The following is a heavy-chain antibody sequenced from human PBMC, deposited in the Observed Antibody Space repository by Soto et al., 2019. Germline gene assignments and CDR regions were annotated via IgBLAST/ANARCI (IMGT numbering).Heavy chain of an antibody. Sequence: SETLSLTCTVSGGSISSSSYYWSWIRQPPGKGLEWIGYIYYSGSTNYNPSLKSRVTISVDTSKNQFSLKLSSVTAADTAVYYCARASSSDWFDPWGQGTLVTVSS. CDR2: IYYSGST. CDR1: GGSISSSSYY. J-gene: IGHJ5*02. V-gene: IGHV4-61*01. D-gene: IGHD6-13*01. CDR3: ARASSSDWFDP.